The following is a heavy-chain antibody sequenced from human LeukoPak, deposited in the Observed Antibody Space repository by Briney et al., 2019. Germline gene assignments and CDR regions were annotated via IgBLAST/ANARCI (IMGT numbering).Heavy chain of an antibody. CDR1: GFTFSNYA. CDR3: AITPSYYYGSGSPLN. V-gene: IGHV3-23*01. J-gene: IGHJ4*02. Sequence: GGSLRLSYAASGFTFSNYAMIWVRQAPGKGLEWVSAISGSGGSTYYADSVKGRFTISRDNSKNTLYLQMNSLRAEDTAVYYCAITPSYYYGSGSPLNWGLGTLVTVSS. CDR2: ISGSGGST. D-gene: IGHD3-10*01.